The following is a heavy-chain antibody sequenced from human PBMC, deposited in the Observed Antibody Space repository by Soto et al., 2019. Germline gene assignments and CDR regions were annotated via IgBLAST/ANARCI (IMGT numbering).Heavy chain of an antibody. D-gene: IGHD5-18*01. CDR2: INPNSGGT. J-gene: IGHJ5*02. CDR1: GYTFTGYY. CDR3: ARDGGGVDTPKNWFDP. V-gene: IGHV1-2*04. Sequence: GSSVKVSCKASGYTFTGYYMHWVRQAPGQGLEWMGWINPNSGGTNYAQKFQGWVTMTRDTSISTAYMELSRLRSDDTAVYYCARDGGGVDTPKNWFDPWGQGTLVTVSS.